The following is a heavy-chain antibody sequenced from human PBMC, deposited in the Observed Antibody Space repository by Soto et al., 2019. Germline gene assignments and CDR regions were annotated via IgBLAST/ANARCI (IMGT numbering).Heavy chain of an antibody. CDR3: ARDSKVRCSAGSCYLGLSHFDY. J-gene: IGHJ4*02. CDR2: ISYDGSDK. D-gene: IGHD2-15*01. Sequence: GGSLRLSCAASGFTFNSYAMHWVRQSPGKGLEWVAVISYDGSDKSYADSLKGRFTISRDTSKTLYLTMSSLRAEDTAVYYCARDSKVRCSAGSCYLGLSHFDYWGQGTLVTV. V-gene: IGHV3-30*04. CDR1: GFTFNSYA.